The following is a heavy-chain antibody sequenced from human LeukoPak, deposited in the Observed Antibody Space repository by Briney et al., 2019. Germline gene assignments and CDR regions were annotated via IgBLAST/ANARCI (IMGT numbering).Heavy chain of an antibody. J-gene: IGHJ4*02. CDR2: ISYDGTNK. CDR1: GFTFSSYA. CDR3: ARDPEHYGSGSYLDY. Sequence: GGSLRLFCAASGFTFSSYAINWVRQAPGKGLEWVAVISYDGTNKNYADSVKGRFTISRDSSKNTVYLEMNSLRGEDTAVYYCARDPEHYGSGSYLDYWGQGSLVTVSS. V-gene: IGHV3-30-3*01. D-gene: IGHD3-10*01.